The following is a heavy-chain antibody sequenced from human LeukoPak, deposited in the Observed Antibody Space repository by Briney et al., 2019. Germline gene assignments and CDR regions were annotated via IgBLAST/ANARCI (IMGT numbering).Heavy chain of an antibody. CDR2: ISYDGSDN. V-gene: IGHV3-30*04. Sequence: GGSLRLSCAASGFTFSSYAMHWVSQAQGKGLEWVAIISYDGSDNYSADSVKGRFTISRDNSKNTLYLQMNSLRTGDTAVYYCARDQGATLVRGVTPYLDYWGQGTLVSVSS. CDR1: GFTFSSYA. J-gene: IGHJ4*02. CDR3: ARDQGATLVRGVTPYLDY. D-gene: IGHD3-10*01.